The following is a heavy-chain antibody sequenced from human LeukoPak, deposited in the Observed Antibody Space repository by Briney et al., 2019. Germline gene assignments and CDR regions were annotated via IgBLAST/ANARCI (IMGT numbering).Heavy chain of an antibody. CDR3: AAHLTHYYDSSGYDY. D-gene: IGHD3-22*01. J-gene: IGHJ4*02. CDR2: IYYSGGT. V-gene: IGHV4-39*07. CDR1: GGSISSSSYY. Sequence: SETLSLTCTVSGGSISSSSYYWGWIRQPPGKGLEWIGSIYYSGGTYYNPSLKSRVTISVDTSKNQFSLKLSSVTAADTAVYYCAAHLTHYYDSSGYDYWGQGTLVTVSS.